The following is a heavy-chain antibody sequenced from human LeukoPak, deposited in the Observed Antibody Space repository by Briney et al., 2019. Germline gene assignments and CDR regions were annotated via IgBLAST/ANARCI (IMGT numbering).Heavy chain of an antibody. CDR2: ISSSSSYI. J-gene: IGHJ4*02. CDR1: GFTFSSYS. D-gene: IGHD1-26*01. V-gene: IGHV3-21*01. Sequence: GGSLRLSCAASGFTFSSYSMNWVRQAPGKGLEWVSSISSSSSYIYYADSVKGRFTISRDNAKNSLYLQMNSLRAEDTAVYYCAIEPVVGATTEGDYWGQGTLVTVSS. CDR3: AIEPVVGATTEGDY.